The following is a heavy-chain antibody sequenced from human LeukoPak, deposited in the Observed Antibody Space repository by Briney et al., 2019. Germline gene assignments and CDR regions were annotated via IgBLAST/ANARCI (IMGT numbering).Heavy chain of an antibody. V-gene: IGHV4-4*07. D-gene: IGHD2-15*01. CDR2: IYTSGST. CDR1: GGSISSYY. J-gene: IGHJ6*03. Sequence: SETLSLTCTVSGGSISSYYWRWIRQPAGKGLEWIGRIYTSGSTNYNPSLKSRVTISVDKSKNQFSLKLSSVTAADTAVYYCARDGVADHYYYYYMDVWGKGTTVTVSS. CDR3: ARDGVADHYYYYYMDV.